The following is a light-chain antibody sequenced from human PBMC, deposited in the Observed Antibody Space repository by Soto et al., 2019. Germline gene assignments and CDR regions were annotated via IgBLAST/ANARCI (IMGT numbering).Light chain of an antibody. J-gene: IGKJ5*01. CDR2: DAS. Sequence: EFVLTQSPATLSLSPGERATLSCRASQSVSSYLAWYQQKPGQAPRLLIYDASNRATGIPARFSGSGSGTEFTLTISRLEPEDFTVYYCQQRSNWPITFGQGTRLEI. V-gene: IGKV3-11*01. CDR1: QSVSSY. CDR3: QQRSNWPIT.